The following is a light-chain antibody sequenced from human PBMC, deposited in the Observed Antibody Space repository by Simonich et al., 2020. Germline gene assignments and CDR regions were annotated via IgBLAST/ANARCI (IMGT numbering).Light chain of an antibody. J-gene: IGLJ3*02. CDR1: SSDVGGYNY. CDR3: SSYTSSSTLEDWV. CDR2: DVS. Sequence: QSALTQPASVSGSPGQSITISCTGTSSDVGGYNYVSWYQQHPGKAPKLMMYDVSNRPAGVSNRFSGSKSGNTASLTISGLQAEDEADYYCSSYTSSSTLEDWVFGGGTKLTVL. V-gene: IGLV2-14*03.